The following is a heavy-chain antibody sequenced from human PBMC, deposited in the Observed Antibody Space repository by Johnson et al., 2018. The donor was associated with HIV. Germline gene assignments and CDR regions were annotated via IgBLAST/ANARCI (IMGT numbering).Heavy chain of an antibody. J-gene: IGHJ3*02. CDR2: ISYDGSNK. CDR1: GFTFSSYA. D-gene: IGHD3-3*01. CDR3: ARGQGFWAFDI. V-gene: IGHV3-30-3*01. Sequence: QVQLVESGGGVVQPGRSLRLSCAASGFTFSSYAMHWVRQAPGKGLEWVAVISYDGSNKYYADSVKGRFTISRDNSKNTLYLQMNSLRAEDTAVYYCARGQGFWAFDIWGQGTMVTVSS.